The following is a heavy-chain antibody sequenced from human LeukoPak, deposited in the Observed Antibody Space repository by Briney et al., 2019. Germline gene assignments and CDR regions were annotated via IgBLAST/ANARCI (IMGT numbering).Heavy chain of an antibody. CDR3: ARDRYYYDSSASQGP. CDR2: ISSSGSTI. D-gene: IGHD3-22*01. CDR1: GFTFSDYY. J-gene: IGHJ5*02. V-gene: IGHV3-11*01. Sequence: KPGGSLRLSCAASGFTFSDYYMSWIRQAPGKGLGWVSYISSSGSTIYYADSVKGRFTISRDNAKNSLYQQMNSLRAEDTAVYYCARDRYYYDSSASQGPWGQGTLVTVSS.